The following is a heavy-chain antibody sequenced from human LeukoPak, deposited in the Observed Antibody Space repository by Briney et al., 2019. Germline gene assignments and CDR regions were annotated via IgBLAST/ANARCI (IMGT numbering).Heavy chain of an antibody. CDR1: GGSISSYY. J-gene: IGHJ4*02. CDR3: ASSAMAPFDY. D-gene: IGHD5-18*01. Sequence: SETVSLTCTDSGGSISSYYWSWIRQPAGRGLEWIGRIYTSGSTNYNPSLKSRVTMSADTSKNQFSLKLSSVTAADTAVYYCASSAMAPFDYWGQGTLVTVSS. V-gene: IGHV4-4*07. CDR2: IYTSGST.